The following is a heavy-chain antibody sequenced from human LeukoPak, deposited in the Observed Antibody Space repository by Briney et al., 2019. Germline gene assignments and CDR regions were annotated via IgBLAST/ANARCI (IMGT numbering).Heavy chain of an antibody. D-gene: IGHD4-17*01. Sequence: SETLSLTCAVYGGSFTTYYWSWIRQPPGKGLEWIGEINHNESTNYNPSLKNRVTITIDTSKKQFSLRLTSVTAADTAVYYCARGPHWVTGDYDAFDIWGQGTMVTVSS. CDR3: ARGPHWVTGDYDAFDI. V-gene: IGHV4-34*01. CDR1: GGSFTTYY. J-gene: IGHJ3*02. CDR2: INHNEST.